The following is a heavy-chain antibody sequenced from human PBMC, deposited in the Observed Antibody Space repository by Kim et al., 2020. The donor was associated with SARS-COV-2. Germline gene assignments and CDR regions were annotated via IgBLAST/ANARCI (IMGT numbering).Heavy chain of an antibody. J-gene: IGHJ4*02. V-gene: IGHV4-34*01. D-gene: IGHD3-22*01. CDR3: ARLDSSGYYFIDY. Sequence: YNPSLKSRVTRSVDTSKNQFSQKLSYVTAADTAVYYCARLDSSGYYFIDYWGQGTLVTVSS.